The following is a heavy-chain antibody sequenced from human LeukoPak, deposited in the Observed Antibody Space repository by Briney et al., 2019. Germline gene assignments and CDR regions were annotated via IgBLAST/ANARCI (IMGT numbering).Heavy chain of an antibody. V-gene: IGHV3-7*01. Sequence: GGSLRLSCEGSGFTFSSYWMTWVRQSPGKGPEWVANIKQDESERYTVDSVKGRFTISRDNAKNSVYLQMNSLRAEDTALYYCARLSAYYYGSYFYYYMDVWGKGTTVTVSS. CDR2: IKQDESER. D-gene: IGHD3-10*01. CDR1: GFTFSSYW. J-gene: IGHJ6*03. CDR3: ARLSAYYYGSYFYYYMDV.